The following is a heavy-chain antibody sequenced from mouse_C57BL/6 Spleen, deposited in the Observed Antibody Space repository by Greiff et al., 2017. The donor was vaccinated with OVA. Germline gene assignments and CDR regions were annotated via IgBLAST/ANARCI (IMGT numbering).Heavy chain of an antibody. V-gene: IGHV1-69*01. CDR3: ARRGKYDAYAMDY. D-gene: IGHD2-3*01. CDR1: GYTFTSYW. J-gene: IGHJ4*01. Sequence: VQLQQPGAELVMPGASVKLSCKASGYTFTSYWMHWVKRRPGQGLEWIGEIDPSDSYTNYNQKFKGKSTLTVDKSSSTAYMQLSSLTSEDSAVYYCARRGKYDAYAMDYWGQGTSVTVSS. CDR2: IDPSDSYT.